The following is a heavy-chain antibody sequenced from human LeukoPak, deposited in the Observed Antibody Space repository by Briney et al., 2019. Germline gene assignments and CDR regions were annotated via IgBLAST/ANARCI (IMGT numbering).Heavy chain of an antibody. D-gene: IGHD1-14*01. CDR1: GFPFSSYA. J-gene: IGHJ4*02. CDR3: AKATGYLL. Sequence: GGSLRLSCAASGFPFSSYAMSWVRQAPGKGLEWVSTISNSDDSTYYADSVKGRFTISRDNSENTLFLRMNGLRAEDTAVYYCAKATGYLLWGQGTLVIVSS. CDR2: ISNSDDST. V-gene: IGHV3-23*01.